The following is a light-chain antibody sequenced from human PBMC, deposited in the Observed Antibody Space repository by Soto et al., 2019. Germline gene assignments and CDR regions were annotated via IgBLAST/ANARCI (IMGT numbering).Light chain of an antibody. CDR2: AAT. Sequence: DTVLTQSPATLSLSPGEGATLSCRASQSISSSYFACYQKPPGQATRLLYCAATSNAAGIPDRFSGSGSGTDFTLTISSLEPEDFAVYYCQQYGNPPRTFGQGTKVEIK. CDR1: QSISSSY. CDR3: QQYGNPPRT. J-gene: IGKJ1*01. V-gene: IGKV3-20*01.